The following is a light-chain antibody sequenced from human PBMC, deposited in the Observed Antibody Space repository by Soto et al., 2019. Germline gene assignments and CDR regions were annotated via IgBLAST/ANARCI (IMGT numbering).Light chain of an antibody. CDR2: WAS. Sequence: DIVMTQSPDSLAVSLGERATINCKSSRTVLSSSNNRNFLAWYQKKVGQPPRLLIYWASTRDSGVPDRFSGSGSGTDFTLTTSSLQAEDVAVYYCQQYYSSPFTFGPGTKVAIK. CDR3: QQYYSSPFT. CDR1: RTVLSSSNNRNF. J-gene: IGKJ3*01. V-gene: IGKV4-1*01.